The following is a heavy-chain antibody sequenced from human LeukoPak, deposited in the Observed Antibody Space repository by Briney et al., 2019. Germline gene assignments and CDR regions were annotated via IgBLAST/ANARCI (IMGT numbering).Heavy chain of an antibody. CDR3: ARGAINYYDSSGFFDY. CDR2: IYHSGST. Sequence: SETLSLTCTVSGGSISSSSYYWSWIRQPPGKGLEWIGYIYHSGSTYYNPSLKSRVTISVDRSKNQFSLKLSSVTAADTAVYYCARGAINYYDSSGFFDYWGQGTLVTVSS. CDR1: GGSISSSSYY. V-gene: IGHV4-30-2*01. J-gene: IGHJ4*02. D-gene: IGHD3-22*01.